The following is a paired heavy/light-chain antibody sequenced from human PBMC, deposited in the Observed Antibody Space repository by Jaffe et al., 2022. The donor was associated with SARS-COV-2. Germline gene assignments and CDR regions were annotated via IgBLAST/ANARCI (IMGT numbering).Light chain of an antibody. V-gene: IGLV3-19*01. CDR3: NSRDSSYVV. CDR2: GKN. CDR1: SLRSYY. J-gene: IGLJ2*01. Sequence: SSELTQDPAVSVALGQTVRITCQGDSLRSYYASWYQQKPGQAPVLVIYGKNNRPSGIPDRFSGSSSGNTASLTITGAQAEDEADYYCNSRDSSYVVFGGGTKLTVL.
Heavy chain of an antibody. D-gene: IGHD5-12*01. V-gene: IGHV4-34*01. CDR1: GGSFSGYY. CDR3: ARGVATIHFYYYYYGMDV. Sequence: QVQLQQWGAGLLKPSETLSLTCAVYGGSFSGYYWSWIRQPPGKGLEWIGEINHSGSTNYNPSLKSRVTISVDTSKNQFSLKLSSVTAADTAVYYCARGVATIHFYYYYYGMDVWGQGTTVTVSS. CDR2: INHSGST. J-gene: IGHJ6*02.